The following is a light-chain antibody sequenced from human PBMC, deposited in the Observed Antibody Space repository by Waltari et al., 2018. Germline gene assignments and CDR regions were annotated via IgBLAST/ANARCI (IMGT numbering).Light chain of an antibody. CDR2: ESS. CDR1: QTISPW. Sequence: DIQMTQSPSTLSASVADRVTITCRASQTISPWLAWYQQQPGSAPDLLIYESSTLQTGVPARFSGSGSGTELTLTISGLQPADSAIYYGQQYNGYPRTFGEGTKV. CDR3: QQYNGYPRT. J-gene: IGKJ4*01. V-gene: IGKV1-5*03.